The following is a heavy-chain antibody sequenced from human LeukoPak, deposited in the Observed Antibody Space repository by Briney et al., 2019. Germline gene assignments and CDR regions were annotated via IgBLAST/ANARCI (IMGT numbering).Heavy chain of an antibody. Sequence: PGGSLRLSCAASGFTDRSNYMSWVRQAPGKGLEWVSIIYSDGSTYYADSVKGRFTISRDNSKNALYLQMNSLRAEETAMYYCARVQGSYGQSDVWGQGTTVTISS. D-gene: IGHD3-10*01. CDR2: IYSDGST. V-gene: IGHV3-66*01. CDR3: ARVQGSYGQSDV. J-gene: IGHJ6*02. CDR1: GFTDRSNY.